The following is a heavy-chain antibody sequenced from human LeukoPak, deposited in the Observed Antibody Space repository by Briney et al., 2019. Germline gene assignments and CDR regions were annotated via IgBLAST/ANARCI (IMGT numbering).Heavy chain of an antibody. D-gene: IGHD3-10*01. CDR2: IYYSGST. Sequence: SETLSLTCTVSGGSISSYYWSRIRQPPGKGLEWIGYIYYSGSTNYNPSLKSRVTISVDTSKNQFSLKLSSVTAADTAVYYCARDRTRITMVRGVIGGFDPWGQGTLVTVSS. V-gene: IGHV4-59*01. CDR1: GGSISSYY. J-gene: IGHJ5*02. CDR3: ARDRTRITMVRGVIGGFDP.